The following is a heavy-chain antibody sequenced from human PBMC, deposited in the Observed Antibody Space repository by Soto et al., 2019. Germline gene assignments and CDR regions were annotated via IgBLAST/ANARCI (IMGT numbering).Heavy chain of an antibody. Sequence: GASVKVSCKASGGTFSSYAISWVRQAPGQGLEWMGGSLPIFGTANYEQKFQGRVTITADESTSTAYMELSSLRSEDTAVYYCARGSNMVRGVIILSDYYYGMDVWGQGTTVTVSS. D-gene: IGHD3-10*01. CDR3: ARGSNMVRGVIILSDYYYGMDV. CDR2: SLPIFGTA. J-gene: IGHJ6*02. CDR1: GGTFSSYA. V-gene: IGHV1-69*13.